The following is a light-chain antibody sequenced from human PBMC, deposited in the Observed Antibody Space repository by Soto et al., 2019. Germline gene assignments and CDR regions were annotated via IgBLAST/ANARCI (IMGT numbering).Light chain of an antibody. Sequence: EIVLTQSPGTLSLFLGERATRSCRASQSVSSTYFAWYRQKPGQSPSLLIYGASNRATGVPDRSSGSGSGTDLTRTITILEPEDLAVYYCQEYGSSPPGFAFGPGTTVEMK. CDR2: GAS. CDR3: QEYGSSPPGFA. CDR1: QSVSSTY. V-gene: IGKV3-20*01. J-gene: IGKJ3*01.